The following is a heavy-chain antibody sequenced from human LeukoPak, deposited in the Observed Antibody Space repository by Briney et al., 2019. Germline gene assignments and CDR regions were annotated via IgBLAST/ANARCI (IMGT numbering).Heavy chain of an antibody. CDR3: ARARDGYNGYYYYYMDV. Sequence: SETLSLTCTVSGGSISSYYWSWIRQPPGKGLEWIGYIYYSGSTNYNPSLKSRVTISVDTSKNQFSLKLSSVTAADTAVYYCARARDGYNGYYYYYMDVWGKGTTVTVSS. CDR1: GGSISSYY. J-gene: IGHJ6*03. CDR2: IYYSGST. D-gene: IGHD5-24*01. V-gene: IGHV4-59*01.